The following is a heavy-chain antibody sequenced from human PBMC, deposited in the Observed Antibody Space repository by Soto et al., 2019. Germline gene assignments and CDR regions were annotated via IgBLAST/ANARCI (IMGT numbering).Heavy chain of an antibody. CDR1: GGSISSSSYY. J-gene: IGHJ4*02. CDR3: ARQTYYYDSSCYYYFEY. Sequence: PSETLSLTCTVSGGSISSSSYYWGWIRQPPGKGLEWIGNFYYSGSTYYNPSLKSRVTISVDTSKNQFSLKLSSVTAAYTAVYYCARQTYYYDSSCYYYFEYWGQVTLVTVSS. D-gene: IGHD3-22*01. V-gene: IGHV4-39*01. CDR2: FYYSGST.